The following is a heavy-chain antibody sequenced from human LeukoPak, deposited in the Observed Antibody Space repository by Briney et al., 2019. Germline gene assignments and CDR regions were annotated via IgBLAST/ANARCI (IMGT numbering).Heavy chain of an antibody. D-gene: IGHD1-26*01. CDR2: ISGSGGST. J-gene: IGHJ4*02. CDR3: AKVYSGSYTPYYLDY. CDR1: GFTFSSYA. V-gene: IGHV3-23*01. Sequence: PGGSLRLSCAASGFTFSSYAMSWVRQAPGKGLEWVSAISGSGGSTYYADSVKGRFTISRDNSKNPLYLQMTSRRAEDTAVYYCAKVYSGSYTPYYLDYWGQGTLVTVSA.